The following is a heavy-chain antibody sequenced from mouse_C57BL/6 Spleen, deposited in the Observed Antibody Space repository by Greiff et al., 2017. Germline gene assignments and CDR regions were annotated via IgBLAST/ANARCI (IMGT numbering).Heavy chain of an antibody. J-gene: IGHJ1*03. V-gene: IGHV3-8*01. D-gene: IGHD1-1*01. CDR1: GYSITSDY. CDR2: ISYSGST. Sequence: EVMLVESGPGLAKPSQSLSLTCSVTGYSITSDYWNWIRKFPGNKLEYMGYISYSGSTYYNPSLKSRISITRDTSKNQYYLQLNSVTTEDTATYYCAGITTVGAWYFDVWGTGTTVTVSS. CDR3: AGITTVGAWYFDV.